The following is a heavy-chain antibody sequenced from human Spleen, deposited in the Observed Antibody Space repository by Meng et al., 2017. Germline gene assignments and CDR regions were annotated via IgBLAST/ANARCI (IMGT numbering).Heavy chain of an antibody. CDR1: GGSISSYY. J-gene: IGHJ4*02. Sequence: SETLSLTCTVSGGSISSYYWSWIRQPAGKGLEWIGRIYTSGSTNYNPSLKSRVTMPVDTSKNQFSLKLSPVTAADTAVYYCARSSSSWVLSFFDYWGQGTLVTVSS. CDR2: IYTSGST. CDR3: ARSSSSWVLSFFDY. V-gene: IGHV4-4*07. D-gene: IGHD6-13*01.